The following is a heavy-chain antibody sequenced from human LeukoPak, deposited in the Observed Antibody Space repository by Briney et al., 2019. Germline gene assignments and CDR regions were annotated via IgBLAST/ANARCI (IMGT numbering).Heavy chain of an antibody. D-gene: IGHD5-18*01. J-gene: IGHJ6*02. CDR3: ARDLRSGARYTPNYGMDV. CDR1: GGSFSGYY. CDR2: INHSGIT. Sequence: SETLSLTCAPYGGSFSGYYWSWIRQTPGKVLEWIGEINHSGITNYNPSLKSRVTISVDTSKSQFSLKLSSVTAADTAVYYCARDLRSGARYTPNYGMDVWGQGTTVTVSS. V-gene: IGHV4-34*01.